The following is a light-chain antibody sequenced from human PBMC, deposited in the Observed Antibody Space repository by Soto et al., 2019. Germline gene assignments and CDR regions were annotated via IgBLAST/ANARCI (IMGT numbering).Light chain of an antibody. V-gene: IGLV2-23*02. CDR1: SNDIGGYNL. J-gene: IGLJ2*01. CDR3: CSFAGGATFV. Sequence: QSVLTQPASVSGSPGQSITISCTGTSNDIGGYNLVSWYQQHPGKAPKLMIYEVNKRPSGVSDRFSGSKSGNTASLTISTLQAEDEADYSCCSFAGGATFVFGGGTQLTVL. CDR2: EVN.